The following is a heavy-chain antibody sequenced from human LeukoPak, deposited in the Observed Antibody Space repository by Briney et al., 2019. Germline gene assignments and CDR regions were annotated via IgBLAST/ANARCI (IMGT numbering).Heavy chain of an antibody. V-gene: IGHV1-8*01. CDR2: MNPNSGNT. Sequence: GASVTVSCKASGYTFTSYDINWVRQATAQGLEWMGWMNPNSGNTGYAQKFQGRVTMTRNTSISTAYMELSSLRSEDTAVYYCARAGSSNWFDPWGQGTLVTVSS. J-gene: IGHJ5*02. D-gene: IGHD6-19*01. CDR3: ARAGSSNWFDP. CDR1: GYTFTSYD.